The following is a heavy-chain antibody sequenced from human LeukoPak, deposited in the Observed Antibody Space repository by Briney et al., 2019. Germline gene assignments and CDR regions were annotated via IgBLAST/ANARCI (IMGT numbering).Heavy chain of an antibody. CDR2: INTDGSST. CDR3: ARENFGP. J-gene: IGHJ5*02. CDR1: GFTFNNYW. Sequence: PGGSLRLSCAASGFTFNNYWMHWVRQAPGKGLLWVSRINTDGSSTSYADSVKGRFTISRDNAKNMMYLQMNSLRGEDTAVYYCARENFGPWGQGTQVTVSS. V-gene: IGHV3-74*01.